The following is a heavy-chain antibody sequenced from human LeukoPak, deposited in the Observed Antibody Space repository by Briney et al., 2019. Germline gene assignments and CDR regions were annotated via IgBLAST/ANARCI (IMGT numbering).Heavy chain of an antibody. Sequence: PSETLSLTCTVPVGSISSTSYYSGWIRQPPGKGLEWMGSVYYTGSTYYNPYLKSRVTIFVDTAKNYFSLKLSSVTAADTAVYYCARGPYCSGGSCYSAWFDPWGQGTLVTVSS. CDR2: VYYTGST. CDR1: VGSISSTSYY. J-gene: IGHJ5*02. CDR3: ARGPYCSGGSCYSAWFDP. V-gene: IGHV4-39*02. D-gene: IGHD2-15*01.